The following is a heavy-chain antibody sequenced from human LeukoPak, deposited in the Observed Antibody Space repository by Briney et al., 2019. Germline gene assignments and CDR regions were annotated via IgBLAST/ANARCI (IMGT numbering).Heavy chain of an antibody. V-gene: IGHV3-66*01. CDR1: GFIVSTNY. Sequence: GGSLRLSCAASGFIVSTNYMTWVRQAPGKGLEWVSVIYSGGSTYYADSVKGRFTISRDNSKNTLYLQMNSLRAEDTAVYYCARDWSRHCSGGSCYSEAFDIWGQGTMVTVSS. J-gene: IGHJ3*02. CDR3: ARDWSRHCSGGSCYSEAFDI. CDR2: IYSGGST. D-gene: IGHD2-15*01.